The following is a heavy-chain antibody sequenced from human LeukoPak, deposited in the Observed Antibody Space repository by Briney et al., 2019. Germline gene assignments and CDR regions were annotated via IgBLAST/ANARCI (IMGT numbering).Heavy chain of an antibody. J-gene: IGHJ5*02. V-gene: IGHV1-46*01. CDR2: INPNAGTT. CDR1: GYTFTSYY. Sequence: ASVKVSCKASGYTFTSYYMHWVRQAPGQGLEWMGIINPNAGTTSYAQKFQGRVTVTRDTSTSTVYMELSSLRSEDTAIYYCARDNSVGDNAWWFDPWGQGTLVTVSS. CDR3: ARDNSVGDNAWWFDP. D-gene: IGHD1-26*01.